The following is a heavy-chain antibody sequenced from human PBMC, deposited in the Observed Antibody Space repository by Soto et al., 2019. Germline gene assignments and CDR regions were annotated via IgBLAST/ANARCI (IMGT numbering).Heavy chain of an antibody. CDR3: AREGAAAAGTQIDY. Sequence: QVQLVQSGAEVKKPGSSVKVSCKASGGTFSSYAISWVRQAPGQGLEWMGGIIPIFGTANYAQKFQGRVTITADESTSTAYMELSSLRSDDTAVYYCAREGAAAAGTQIDYWGQGTLVTVSS. J-gene: IGHJ4*02. CDR1: GGTFSSYA. CDR2: IIPIFGTA. V-gene: IGHV1-69*01. D-gene: IGHD6-13*01.